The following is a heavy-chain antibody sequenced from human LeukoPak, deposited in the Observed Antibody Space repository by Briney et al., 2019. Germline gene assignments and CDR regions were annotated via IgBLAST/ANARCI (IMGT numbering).Heavy chain of an antibody. CDR2: ISSSSSTI. D-gene: IGHD6-13*01. CDR3: ARARKGGYSSSWYGGANWFDP. J-gene: IGHJ5*02. CDR1: GFTFSSYS. Sequence: GGSLRLSCAASGFTFSSYSMNWVRQAPGKGLEWVSYISSSSSTIYYADSVKGRFTISRDNAKNTLYLQMNSLRAEDTAVYYCARARKGGYSSSWYGGANWFDPWGQGTLVTVSS. V-gene: IGHV3-48*01.